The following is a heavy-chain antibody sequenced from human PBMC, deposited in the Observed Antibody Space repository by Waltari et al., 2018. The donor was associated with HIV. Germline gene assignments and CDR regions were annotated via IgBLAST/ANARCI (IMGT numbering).Heavy chain of an antibody. CDR1: GGSITSYY. D-gene: IGHD2-2*01. CDR3: ARGPTSDYFDN. Sequence: QVQLQESGPGLVKPSETLSLTCTFPGGSITSYYWSWMRQPHGKGLEWIGYIYYSGSTSYNPSLKSRVTISVDTSTNQFSLNVTAVTAADTAVYYCARGPTSDYFDNWGQGTLVTDSS. J-gene: IGHJ4*02. CDR2: IYYSGST. V-gene: IGHV4-59*01.